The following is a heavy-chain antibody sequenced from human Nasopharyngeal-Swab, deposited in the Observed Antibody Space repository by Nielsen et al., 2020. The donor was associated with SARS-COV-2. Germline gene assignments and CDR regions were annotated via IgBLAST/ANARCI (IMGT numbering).Heavy chain of an antibody. CDR1: GFTFSDYY. V-gene: IGHV3-11*05. Sequence: GGSLRLSCAASGFTFSDYYMSWIRQDPGKGLEWVSYINSSSSYTNYADSVKGRFTISRDNAKNSLYLQMNSLRAEDTAVYYCARDGTAMLYYYYYGMDVWGQGTTVTVSS. CDR2: INSSSSYT. CDR3: ARDGTAMLYYYYYGMDV. D-gene: IGHD5-18*01. J-gene: IGHJ6*02.